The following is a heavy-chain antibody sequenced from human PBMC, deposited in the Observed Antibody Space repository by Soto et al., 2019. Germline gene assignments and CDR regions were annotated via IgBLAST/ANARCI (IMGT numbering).Heavy chain of an antibody. J-gene: IGHJ4*02. CDR2: IIPILGIA. V-gene: IGHV1-69*02. CDR1: GGTFSSYT. CDR3: ARGRPYGSSAKEYFY. D-gene: IGHD2-2*01. Sequence: QVQLVQSGAEVKKPGSSVKVSCKASGGTFSSYTISWVRQAPGQGLEWMGRIIPILGIANYAQKFQGRVTITADKSTSTAYMELSSLRSEDTAVYYCARGRPYGSSAKEYFYWGQGTLVTVSS.